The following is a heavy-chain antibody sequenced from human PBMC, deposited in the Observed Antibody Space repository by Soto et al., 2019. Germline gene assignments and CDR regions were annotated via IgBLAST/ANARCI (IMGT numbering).Heavy chain of an antibody. J-gene: IGHJ4*02. V-gene: IGHV3-30-3*01. D-gene: IGHD3-22*01. Sequence: QVQLVESGGGVVQPGRSLRLSCAASGLTFSTFAMHWVRHAPGKGLAWVAVISYDGSNKYYADSVKGRVTISRDNSKNTLYLQMNSLTSEDTAVYYCARDPAGGSGHYYLFDYWGQGTLVTVSS. CDR1: GLTFSTFA. CDR3: ARDPAGGSGHYYLFDY. CDR2: ISYDGSNK.